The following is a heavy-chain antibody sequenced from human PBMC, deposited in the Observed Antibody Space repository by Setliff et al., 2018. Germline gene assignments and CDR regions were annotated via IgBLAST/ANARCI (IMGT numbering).Heavy chain of an antibody. V-gene: IGHV3-7*01. CDR3: ARDHVYGSQYYYYYGMDV. D-gene: IGHD3-10*01. CDR1: GFTFSRYW. J-gene: IGHJ6*02. Sequence: LRLSCAASGFTFSRYWMSWVRQAPGKGLEWVANIEQDGSEKYYVDSVKGRFTISRDNAKNSLYLQMNSLRAEDTAVYYCARDHVYGSQYYYYYGMDVWGQGTTVTVSS. CDR2: IEQDGSEK.